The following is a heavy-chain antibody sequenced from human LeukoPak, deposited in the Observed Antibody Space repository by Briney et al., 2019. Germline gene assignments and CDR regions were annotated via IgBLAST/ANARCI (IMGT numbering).Heavy chain of an antibody. D-gene: IGHD4-23*01. CDR1: GFTFTTYW. J-gene: IGHJ4*02. CDR2: IKQDGNEK. Sequence: GGSLRLSCAASGFTFTTYWMGWVRQAPGKGLEWVASIKQDGNEKYYVDSVKGRFTISRDNAKNSLYLQMNSLRAEDTAVYYCACRRWKTSAVDYWGQGTLVTVSS. CDR3: ACRRWKTSAVDY. V-gene: IGHV3-7*01.